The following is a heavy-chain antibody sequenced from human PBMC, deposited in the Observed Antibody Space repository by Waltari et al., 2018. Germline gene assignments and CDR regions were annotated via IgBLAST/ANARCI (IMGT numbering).Heavy chain of an antibody. CDR3: ARGRYSEAAKVYNWFDP. D-gene: IGHD1-26*01. CDR2: IYPSGST. CDR1: GGSISSGSDY. J-gene: IGHJ5*02. Sequence: QVQLQESGPGLVKPSQTLSLTCTVSGGSISSGSDYWSWIRQPAGKGLEWIGYIYPSGSTNYNPSLKSRVTISVDTSKNQFSLKLSSVTAADTAVYYCARGRYSEAAKVYNWFDPWGQGTLVTVSS. V-gene: IGHV4-61*09.